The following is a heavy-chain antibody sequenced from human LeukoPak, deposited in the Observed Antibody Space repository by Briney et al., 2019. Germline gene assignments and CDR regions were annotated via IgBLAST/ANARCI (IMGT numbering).Heavy chain of an antibody. J-gene: IGHJ4*02. CDR2: VHLSGRT. V-gene: IGHV4-4*02. CDR1: GGSISSTNW. Sequence: SETLSLTCGVSGGSISSTNWWTWVRQPPGEGLGWIGEVHLSGRTNYNPSLESRVTMSVDMSENHISLKLTYVTAADTDVYYCAREGGPYRPLDYSGQGTLVTVSS. CDR3: AREGGPYRPLDY.